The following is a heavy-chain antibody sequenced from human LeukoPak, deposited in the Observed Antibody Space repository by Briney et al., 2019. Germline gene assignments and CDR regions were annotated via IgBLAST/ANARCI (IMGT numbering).Heavy chain of an antibody. Sequence: PGESLKISCKGSGYRFTTYWIGWVRPMPGKGLEWMGIIYPGDSDTRYSPSFQGQVTISADKSISTAYLQWSSLKASDTAMYFCARFVKDCSSTSCYAHYYYYIDIWGKGTTVTVSS. D-gene: IGHD2-2*01. CDR3: ARFVKDCSSTSCYAHYYYYIDI. CDR1: GYRFTTYW. CDR2: IYPGDSDT. J-gene: IGHJ6*03. V-gene: IGHV5-51*01.